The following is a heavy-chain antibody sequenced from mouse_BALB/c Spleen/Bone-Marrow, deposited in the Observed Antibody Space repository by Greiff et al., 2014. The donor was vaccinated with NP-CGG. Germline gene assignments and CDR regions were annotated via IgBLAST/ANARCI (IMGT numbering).Heavy chain of an antibody. CDR3: AREVLRDYFDY. Sequence: VQLNESGGGLVKPGGSLKLSCAASGYAFSSYDMSWVRQTPEKRLEWVAYISSGGGSTYYPDTVKGRFTISRDNAKNTLYLQMSSLKSEDTAMYYCAREVLRDYFDYWGQGTTLTVSS. J-gene: IGHJ2*01. V-gene: IGHV5-12-1*01. CDR1: GYAFSSYD. D-gene: IGHD1-1*01. CDR2: ISSGGGST.